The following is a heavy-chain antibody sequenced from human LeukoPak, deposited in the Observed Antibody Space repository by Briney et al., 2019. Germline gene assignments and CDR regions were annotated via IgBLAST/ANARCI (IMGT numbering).Heavy chain of an antibody. V-gene: IGHV3-23*01. J-gene: IGHJ4*02. Sequence: GGSLRLSCAASGFTFSSYAMSWVRQAPGKGLEWVSAISGSGGSTYCADSVKGRFTISRDNSKNTLFLQMNSLRAEDTAVYYCAKEISYSSGWYDYWGQGTLVTVSS. D-gene: IGHD6-19*01. CDR1: GFTFSSYA. CDR3: AKEISYSSGWYDY. CDR2: ISGSGGST.